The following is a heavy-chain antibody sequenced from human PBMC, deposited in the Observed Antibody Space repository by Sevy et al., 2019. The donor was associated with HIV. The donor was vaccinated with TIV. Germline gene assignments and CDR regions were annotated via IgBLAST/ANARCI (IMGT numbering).Heavy chain of an antibody. Sequence: GGSLRLSCAASEFMFSTYAMHWVRQAPGKGLEWVAVISYDGSSHYYADSVKGLFTISRDNSKNTLFLQMNSLRLEDTAFYYCARDAGYSTDWYPSDYWGQGTLVTVSS. CDR2: ISYDGSSH. V-gene: IGHV3-30-3*01. CDR1: EFMFSTYA. CDR3: ARDAGYSTDWYPSDY. J-gene: IGHJ4*02. D-gene: IGHD6-19*01.